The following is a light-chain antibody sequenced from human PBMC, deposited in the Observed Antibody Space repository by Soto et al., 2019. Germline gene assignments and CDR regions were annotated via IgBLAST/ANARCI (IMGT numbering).Light chain of an antibody. CDR3: QHYDGSLT. V-gene: IGKV3-20*01. J-gene: IGKJ4*01. CDR2: AAS. Sequence: EIVLTQSPHTLSLSPGERASLSCRTSQTISSSYFAWYQQKPGQSPRLLVYAASIRAPGIPDRFSGSGSGADFTLTISRLEPADFEVYYCQHYDGSLTFGGGTRVEIK. CDR1: QTISSSY.